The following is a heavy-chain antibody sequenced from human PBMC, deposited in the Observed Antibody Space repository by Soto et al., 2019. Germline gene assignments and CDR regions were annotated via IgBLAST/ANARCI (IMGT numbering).Heavy chain of an antibody. J-gene: IGHJ4*02. V-gene: IGHV3-21*01. CDR1: GLTLTTYT. D-gene: IGHD1-26*01. CDR2: INGRGNYK. Sequence: GGSLRLSCVASGLTLTTYTMNWVRQAPGMGLEWVASINGRGNYKYYTDSVEGRFTISRDNAENSLYLHVNSLGAEDTAVYYCAREDGVVGATSAFDYWGQGTLVTVSS. CDR3: AREDGVVGATSAFDY.